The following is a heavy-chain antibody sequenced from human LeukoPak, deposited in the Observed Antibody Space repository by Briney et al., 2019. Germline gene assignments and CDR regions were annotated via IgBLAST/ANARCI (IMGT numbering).Heavy chain of an antibody. CDR2: STERGRT. J-gene: IGHJ3*02. D-gene: IGHD3-9*01. CDR1: GGSFSGYS. Sequence: SETLSLTCSVYGGSFSGYSWTWIRQPPGTGLEWIGESTERGRTRYNPSLKNRVSMSMDTSKNHFSLNLRSVTAADTAVYFCARSQPDWAAPGFDNWGPGTLVTVSS. V-gene: IGHV4-34*01. CDR3: ARSQPDWAAPGFDN.